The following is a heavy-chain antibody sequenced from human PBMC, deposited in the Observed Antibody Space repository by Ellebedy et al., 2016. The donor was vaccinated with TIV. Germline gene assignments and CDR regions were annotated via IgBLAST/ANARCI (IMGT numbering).Heavy chain of an antibody. V-gene: IGHV1-18*01. CDR2: ISAYNGNT. CDR1: GYTFTSYG. Sequence: ASVKVSCKASGYTFTSYGISWVRQAPGQGLEWMGWISAYNGNTNYAQKLQGRVTMTTDTSTSTAYMELRSLRSDDTAVYYCARDFNYDSSGYSFDYWGQGTLVTVSS. D-gene: IGHD3-22*01. J-gene: IGHJ4*02. CDR3: ARDFNYDSSGYSFDY.